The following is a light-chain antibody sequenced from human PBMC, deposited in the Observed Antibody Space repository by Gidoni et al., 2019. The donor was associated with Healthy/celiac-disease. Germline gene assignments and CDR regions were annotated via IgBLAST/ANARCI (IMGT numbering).Light chain of an antibody. CDR1: QDISNY. CDR2: DAS. CDR3: QQYDNLPPLT. J-gene: IGKJ4*01. Sequence: DIQRPQSPSPLSASVGDRVTTTCQASQDISNYLNWYQQKPGKAPKLLIYDASNLETGVPSRFSGSGSGTDFTFTISSLQPEDIATYYCQQYDNLPPLTFGGGTKVEIK. V-gene: IGKV1-33*01.